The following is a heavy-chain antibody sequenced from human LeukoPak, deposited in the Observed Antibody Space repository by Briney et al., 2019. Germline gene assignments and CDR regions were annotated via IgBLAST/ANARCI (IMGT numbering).Heavy chain of an antibody. CDR1: GDSISTSSYY. D-gene: IGHD5-18*01. J-gene: IGHJ4*02. V-gene: IGHV4-39*01. CDR3: ARHWMHLSYFDY. Sequence: THSLTCTVSGDSISTSSYYWGWIRQPPGKGLEWIGSILSGGKTYYNPSLKSRVTISVDTSKNEVSLNLNSVTAADTAVYNCARHWMHLSYFDYWGQGTLTTLSP. CDR2: ILSGGKT.